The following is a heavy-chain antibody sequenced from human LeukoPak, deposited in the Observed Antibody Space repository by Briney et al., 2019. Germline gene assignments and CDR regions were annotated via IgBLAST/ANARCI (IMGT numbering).Heavy chain of an antibody. J-gene: IGHJ6*02. Sequence: GGSLRLSCAASGCPFSGSAMHWVRQASGKGLEWVGRIRSKANSYATAYAASVKGRFTISRDDSKNTAYLQMNSLKTEDTAVYYCTRRPGGSYLDYGMDVWGQGTTVTVSS. CDR1: GCPFSGSA. CDR3: TRRPGGSYLDYGMDV. D-gene: IGHD1-26*01. V-gene: IGHV3-73*01. CDR2: IRSKANSYAT.